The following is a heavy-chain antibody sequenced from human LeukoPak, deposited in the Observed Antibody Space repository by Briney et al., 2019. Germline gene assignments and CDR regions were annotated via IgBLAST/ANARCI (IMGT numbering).Heavy chain of an antibody. V-gene: IGHV4-4*02. D-gene: IGHD6-13*01. CDR3: ARGDVAAGTDAFDI. J-gene: IGHJ3*02. Sequence: SETLSLTCAVSGGSISSSNWWSWVRQPPGKGLGWIGEIYHSGSTNYNPSLKSRVTISVDKSKNQFSLKLSPVTAADTAVYYCARGDVAAGTDAFDIWGQGTMVTVSS. CDR1: GGSISSSNW. CDR2: IYHSGST.